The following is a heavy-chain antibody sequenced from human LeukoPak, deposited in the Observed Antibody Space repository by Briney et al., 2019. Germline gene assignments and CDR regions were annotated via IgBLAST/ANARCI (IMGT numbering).Heavy chain of an antibody. Sequence: PGGSLRLSCAASGFTFSSYSMNWARQAPGKGLEWVSSISSSSSYIYYADSVKGRFTISRDNAKNSLYLQMNSLRAEDTAVYYCARDRSAGKMPQINYYYYGMDVWGQGTTVTVSS. CDR2: ISSSSSYI. D-gene: IGHD1-1*01. J-gene: IGHJ6*02. CDR3: ARDRSAGKMPQINYYYYGMDV. V-gene: IGHV3-21*01. CDR1: GFTFSSYS.